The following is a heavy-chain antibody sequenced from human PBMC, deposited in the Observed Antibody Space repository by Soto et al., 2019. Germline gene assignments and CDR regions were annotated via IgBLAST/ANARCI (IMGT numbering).Heavy chain of an antibody. Sequence: ASVKVSCKTSGYTFTSHDINWFRQATGQGLEWMGWMNPYGGNAGYAPKFQDRVTMTRNTSINTAYLEVRSLRSEDTAVYYCTRGQGTRWGQGSLVTVSS. CDR1: GYTFTSHD. CDR3: TRGQGTR. J-gene: IGHJ4*02. CDR2: MNPYGGNA. V-gene: IGHV1-8*01. D-gene: IGHD1-7*01.